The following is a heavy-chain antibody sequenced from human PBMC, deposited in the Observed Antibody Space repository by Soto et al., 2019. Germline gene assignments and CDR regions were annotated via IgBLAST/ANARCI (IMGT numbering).Heavy chain of an antibody. V-gene: IGHV4-34*01. D-gene: IGHD2-21*02. CDR1: GGSFSDFY. J-gene: IGHJ4*02. Sequence: SETLSLTCAVCGGSFSDFYWTWIRQPPGKGLEWIGQINHRGSTNYNPSLKSRVTISGDTSKNQFSLKLSSVTAADTAVYYCVRGTSVVTPSLDYWGQGTLVTVSS. CDR2: INHRGST. CDR3: VRGTSVVTPSLDY.